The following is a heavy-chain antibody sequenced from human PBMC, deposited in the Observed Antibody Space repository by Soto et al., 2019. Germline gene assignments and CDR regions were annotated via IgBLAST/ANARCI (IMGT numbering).Heavy chain of an antibody. CDR2: INPNGAGT. D-gene: IGHD4-17*01. CDR3: ARDWALDHGDLPLDY. J-gene: IGHJ4*02. V-gene: IGHV1-2*02. Sequence: ASVNFSFKASGYTFTGYYMHWVRQAPGQGLEWMGWINPNGAGTNYAQKFQGRVTMTRXTSXIXXXMXLXXLRSADTAVYCCARDWALDHGDLPLDYWGQGTLVTVSS. CDR1: GYTFTGYY.